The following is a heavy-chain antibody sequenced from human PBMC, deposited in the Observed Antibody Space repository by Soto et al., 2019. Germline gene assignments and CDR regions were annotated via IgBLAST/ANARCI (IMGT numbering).Heavy chain of an antibody. V-gene: IGHV3-23*01. Sequence: EVQLLESGGGLVQPGGSLRLSCEASGFTFSSYAMSWVRQAPGKGLEWVSAISGSGGSTYYADSVKGRFTISRDNSKNTLYLQMNSLRAEDTAVYYCGGYSSSGLIAVADYWGQGTLVTVSS. J-gene: IGHJ4*02. CDR3: GGYSSSGLIAVADY. CDR1: GFTFSSYA. CDR2: ISGSGGST. D-gene: IGHD6-13*01.